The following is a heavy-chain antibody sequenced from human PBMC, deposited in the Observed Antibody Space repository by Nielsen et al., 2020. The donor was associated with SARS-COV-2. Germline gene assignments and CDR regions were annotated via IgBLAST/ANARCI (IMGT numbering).Heavy chain of an antibody. Sequence: SGPTLVKPTQTLTLTCSFSGFSLSTNEMCVVWIRQPPGKALEWLARIDWDGDKHYSASLKTRLTISKDTSKNQVVLTVTNMDPVDTATYYCARMVRGVIRSFDNWGQGTLVTVSS. V-gene: IGHV2-70*11. J-gene: IGHJ4*02. CDR1: GFSLSTNEMC. D-gene: IGHD3-10*01. CDR3: ARMVRGVIRSFDN. CDR2: IDWDGDK.